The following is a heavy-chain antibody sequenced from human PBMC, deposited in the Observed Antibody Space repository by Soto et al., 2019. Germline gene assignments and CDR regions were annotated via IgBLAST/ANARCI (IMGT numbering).Heavy chain of an antibody. Sequence: QVQLQQWGAGLLKPSETLSLTCAVYGGSFSGYYWSWIRQPPGKGLEWIGEINHSGSTNYTPSLKSRVTITGDTSKNQCALNLSAVTAADTAVYYCARGECSGGSCYFFDMWGQGTMVTVSS. CDR2: INHSGST. J-gene: IGHJ3*02. CDR3: ARGECSGGSCYFFDM. CDR1: GGSFSGYY. D-gene: IGHD2-15*01. V-gene: IGHV4-34*01.